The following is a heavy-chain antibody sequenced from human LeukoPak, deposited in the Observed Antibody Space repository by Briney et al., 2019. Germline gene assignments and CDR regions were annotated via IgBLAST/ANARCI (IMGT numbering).Heavy chain of an antibody. CDR2: INPSGGST. CDR3: ARSGGDAIRPFDF. Sequence: ASVTVSCKASGYTXISYFIHWVRQAPGQGLEWMGIINPSGGSTRYAQKFQGRVTMTRDTSTSTVYMEMSSLRSEDTAVYYCARSGGDAIRPFDFWGQGTLVTVSS. J-gene: IGHJ4*02. CDR1: GYTXISYF. V-gene: IGHV1-46*01. D-gene: IGHD2-21*02.